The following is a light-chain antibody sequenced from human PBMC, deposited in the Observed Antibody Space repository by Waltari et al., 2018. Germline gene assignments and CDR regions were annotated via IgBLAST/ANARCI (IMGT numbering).Light chain of an antibody. J-gene: IGLJ2*01. CDR3: QAWDSITVV. V-gene: IGLV3-1*01. CDR2: QDT. Sequence: SYELTQPPSVSVSPGQTARITCSGDKLGDKYTCWYQQKPGQSPVLVISQDTKPPSGIPERFSGSNSGNTATLTISGTQATDEADYYCQAWDSITVVFGGGTKLTVL. CDR1: KLGDKY.